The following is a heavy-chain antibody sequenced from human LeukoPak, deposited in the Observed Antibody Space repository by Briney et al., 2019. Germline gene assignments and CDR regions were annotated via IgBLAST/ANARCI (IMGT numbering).Heavy chain of an antibody. CDR3: ARDFRVAGFDP. V-gene: IGHV4-4*07. D-gene: IGHD6-19*01. J-gene: IGHJ5*02. CDR2: ISSSGST. CDR1: GGSIGSFY. Sequence: SETLSLTCSVSGGSIGSFYWSWIRQPAGKGLEWIGRISSSGSTNYNPSLKSRVTMSVDTSKDQFSLRLSSVTAADTAVYYCARDFRVAGFDPWGQGTLVTVSS.